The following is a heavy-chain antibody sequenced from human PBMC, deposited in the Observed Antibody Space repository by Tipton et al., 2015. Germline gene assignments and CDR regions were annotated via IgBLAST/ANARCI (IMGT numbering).Heavy chain of an antibody. Sequence: SLRLSCTASGFVFQTYTMNWVRQAPGKRLEWASSLSSSSRYIYYADSVRGRFTVSRDNTANSLYLQMNSLRDDDTAVYFCARGPPPPRYYGTIDSWGQGTLVFVSS. D-gene: IGHD1-7*01. J-gene: IGHJ4*02. CDR3: ARGPPPPRYYGTIDS. CDR1: GFVFQTYT. CDR2: LSSSSRYI. V-gene: IGHV3-21*06.